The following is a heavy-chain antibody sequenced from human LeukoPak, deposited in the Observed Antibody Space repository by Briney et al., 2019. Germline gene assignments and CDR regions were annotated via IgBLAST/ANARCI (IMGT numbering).Heavy chain of an antibody. CDR3: ASSNYGWKTGYYFDY. V-gene: IGHV4-39*07. CDR1: GASITNTSLSNTGYF. D-gene: IGHD3-10*01. CDR2: IYHTGST. J-gene: IGHJ4*02. Sequence: SETLSLTCAISGASITNTSLSNTGYFWGWIRQPPGKGLQWIGSIYHTGSTYYSPSLKSRVTISVDTSKNQFSLKLSSVTAADTAVYYCASSNYGWKTGYYFDYWGQGTLVTVSS.